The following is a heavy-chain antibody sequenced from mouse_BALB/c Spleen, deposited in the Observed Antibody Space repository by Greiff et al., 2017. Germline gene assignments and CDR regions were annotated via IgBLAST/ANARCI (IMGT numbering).Heavy chain of an antibody. J-gene: IGHJ4*01. CDR1: GFSLSTSGMG. CDR3: ARRESYYYGSRKVYYAMDY. V-gene: IGHV8-12*01. Sequence: QVTLKESGPGILQPSQTLSLTCSFSGFSLSTSGMGVSWIRQPSGKGLEWLAHIYWDDDKRYNPSLKSRLTISKDTSRNQVFLKITSVDTADTATYYCARRESYYYGSRKVYYAMDYWGQGTSVTVSS. CDR2: IYWDDDK. D-gene: IGHD1-1*01.